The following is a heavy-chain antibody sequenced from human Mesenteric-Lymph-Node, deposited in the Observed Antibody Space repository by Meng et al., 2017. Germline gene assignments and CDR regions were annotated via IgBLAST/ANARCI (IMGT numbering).Heavy chain of an antibody. CDR1: GGSINSGDYY. Sequence: QVQPQEASPGLVRPSETLSLTCTVSGGSINSGDYYWSWIRQPPGKGLEWIGYIYYTGSTYYNPSLKSRVTISMDTSKNQFSLRLSSVTAADTAVYYCARNYYFDYWGQGTLVTVSS. CDR3: ARNYYFDY. J-gene: IGHJ4*02. V-gene: IGHV4-30-4*01. CDR2: IYYTGST.